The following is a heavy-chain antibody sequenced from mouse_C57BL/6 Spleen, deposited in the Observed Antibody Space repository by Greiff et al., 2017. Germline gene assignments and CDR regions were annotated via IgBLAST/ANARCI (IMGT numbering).Heavy chain of an antibody. V-gene: IGHV1-4*01. CDR3: ARDGGYPCWYFDV. CDR2: INPSSGYT. D-gene: IGHD2-2*01. CDR1: GYTFTSYT. J-gene: IGHJ1*03. Sequence: QVQLQQSGAELARPGASVKMSCKASGYTFTSYTMHWVKQRPGQGLEWIGYINPSSGYTKYNQKFKDKATLTADKSSSTAYMQLSSLTSEDSAVYYCARDGGYPCWYFDVWGTGTTVTVSA.